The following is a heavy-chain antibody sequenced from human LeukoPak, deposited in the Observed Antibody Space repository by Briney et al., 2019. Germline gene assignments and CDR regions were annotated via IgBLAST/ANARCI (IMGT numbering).Heavy chain of an antibody. V-gene: IGHV3-23*01. CDR1: GFTFSNYA. Sequence: GGSLRLSCAASGFTFSNYAISWVRQAPGKGLEWVSVISDSGSNTYYADSVKGRFTISRDNSKNTVYLQMNNPRAEDTAVYYCAIYNRADYWGQGTLVTVSS. D-gene: IGHD1-14*01. CDR3: AIYNRADY. CDR2: ISDSGSNT. J-gene: IGHJ4*02.